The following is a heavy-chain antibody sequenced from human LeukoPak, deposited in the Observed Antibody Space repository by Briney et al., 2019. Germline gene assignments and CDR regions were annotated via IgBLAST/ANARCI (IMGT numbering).Heavy chain of an antibody. D-gene: IGHD3-22*01. CDR3: ARDFSDSSGYYLYYFDY. CDR2: ISASGGST. V-gene: IGHV3-23*01. J-gene: IGHJ4*02. CDR1: GFTFSSSA. Sequence: GGSLRLSCAASGFTFSSSAMSWVRQVPGKGLEWVSGISASGGSTSYADSVRGRFTISRDNSKNTLYVQMNSLRAEDTAVYYCARDFSDSSGYYLYYFDYWGQGTLVTVSS.